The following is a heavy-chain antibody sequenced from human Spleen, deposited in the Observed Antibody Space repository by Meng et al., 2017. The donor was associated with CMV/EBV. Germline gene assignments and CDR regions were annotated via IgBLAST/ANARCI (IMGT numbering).Heavy chain of an antibody. D-gene: IGHD3-3*01. CDR2: IYSGGST. V-gene: IGHV3-53*01. CDR3: ARDGGGYDFWSSSRDRGWFDP. J-gene: IGHJ5*02. CDR1: SSNY. Sequence: SSNYMSWVRQAPGKGLEWVSIIYSGGSTYYADSVKGRFSISRDKSKNTLYLQMNSLRAEDTAVYYCARDGGGYDFWSSSRDRGWFDPWGQGTLVTVSS.